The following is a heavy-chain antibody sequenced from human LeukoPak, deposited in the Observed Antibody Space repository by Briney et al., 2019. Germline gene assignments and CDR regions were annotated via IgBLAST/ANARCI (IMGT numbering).Heavy chain of an antibody. J-gene: IGHJ5*02. CDR3: ARDEYVLTSFDP. Sequence: ASVKVSCKASGYTFTSYYMHWVRQAPGQGLEWMGIINPSGGSTSYAQKFQGRVTMTRDTSISTAHMELSRLRSDDTAVYYCARDEYVLTSFDPWGQGTLVTVSS. D-gene: IGHD3-16*01. V-gene: IGHV1-46*01. CDR2: INPSGGST. CDR1: GYTFTSYY.